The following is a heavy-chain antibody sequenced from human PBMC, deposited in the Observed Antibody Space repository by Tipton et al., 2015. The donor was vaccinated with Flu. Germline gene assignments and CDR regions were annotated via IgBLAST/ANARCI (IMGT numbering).Heavy chain of an antibody. CDR3: ARGIPGLRLAAFDL. D-gene: IGHD3-16*01. CDR1: GFRIRDHA. J-gene: IGHJ3*01. V-gene: IGHV3-23*01. CDR2: ITGTESST. Sequence: SLRLSCVVSGFRIRDHAMNWVRQVPGKGLEWITSITGTESSTYYIDSVKGRFTISRDDSQNTLSLQLNSLRAEDTAVYYCARGIPGLRLAAFDLWGQGTLVSVSS.